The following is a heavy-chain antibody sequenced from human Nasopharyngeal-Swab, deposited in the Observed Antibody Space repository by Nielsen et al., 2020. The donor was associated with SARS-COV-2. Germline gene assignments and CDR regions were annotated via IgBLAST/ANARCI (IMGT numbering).Heavy chain of an antibody. CDR1: GFTFSSYS. Sequence: GESLKISCAASGFTFSSYSMNWVRQAPGKGLEWVSYISSSSSTIYYAGSVKGRFTISRDNAKNSLYLQMNSLRAEDTAVYYCASVRLGDCSGGSCYSDYYWGQGTLVTVSS. CDR2: ISSSSSTI. CDR3: ASVRLGDCSGGSCYSDYY. J-gene: IGHJ4*02. V-gene: IGHV3-48*04. D-gene: IGHD2-15*01.